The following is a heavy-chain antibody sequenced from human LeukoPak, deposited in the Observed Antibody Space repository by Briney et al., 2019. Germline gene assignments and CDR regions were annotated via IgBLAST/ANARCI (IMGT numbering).Heavy chain of an antibody. CDR2: INPNSGGT. J-gene: IGHJ3*02. D-gene: IGHD2-2*01. Sequence: ASVKVSCKASGYTFTGYYMHWVRQAPGQGLEWMGWINPNSGGTDYAQKFQGRVTMTRDTSISTAYMELSRLRSDDTAVYYCARVSCSSTSCSDAFDIWGQGTMVIVSS. V-gene: IGHV1-2*02. CDR1: GYTFTGYY. CDR3: ARVSCSSTSCSDAFDI.